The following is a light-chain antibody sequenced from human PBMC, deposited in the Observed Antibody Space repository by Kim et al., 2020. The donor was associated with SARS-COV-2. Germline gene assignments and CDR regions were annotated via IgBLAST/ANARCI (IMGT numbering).Light chain of an antibody. J-gene: IGKJ1*01. V-gene: IGKV1-5*03. CDR3: QQNDTYPWT. CDR2: KAS. Sequence: SGGERVTRTWRASQGIGNWLGWERQKPGKATNLRMGKASNVESGVPSRLSGRGSGTEFTLTISRLQPDDFATYYCQQNDTYPWTFGQGTKVDIK. CDR1: QGIGNW.